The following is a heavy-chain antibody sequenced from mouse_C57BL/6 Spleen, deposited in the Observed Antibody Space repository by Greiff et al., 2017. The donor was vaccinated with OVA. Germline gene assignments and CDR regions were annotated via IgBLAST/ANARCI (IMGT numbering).Heavy chain of an antibody. Sequence: QVQLQQSGPELVKPGASVKISCKASGYAFSSSWMNWVKQRPGKGLEWIGRIYPGDGDTNYNGKFKGKATLTADKSSSTAYMQLSSLTSEDSAVYFCAIGTTVVAPYYFDYWGQGTTLTVSS. CDR2: IYPGDGDT. J-gene: IGHJ2*01. CDR1: GYAFSSSW. CDR3: AIGTTVVAPYYFDY. V-gene: IGHV1-82*01. D-gene: IGHD1-1*01.